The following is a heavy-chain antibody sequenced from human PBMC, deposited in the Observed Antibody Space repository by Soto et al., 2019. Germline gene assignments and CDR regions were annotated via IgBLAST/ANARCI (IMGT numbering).Heavy chain of an antibody. V-gene: IGHV1-58*01. Sequence: SVKVSCKASGFTFTSSAVQWVRQARGQRLEWIGWIVVGSGNTNYAQKFQERVTITRDMSTSTAYMEMSSLRSEDTAVYYCAAATRGATGTDSYYGMDVWGQATTGTASS. CDR1: GFTFTSSA. D-gene: IGHD1-26*01. CDR3: AAATRGATGTDSYYGMDV. CDR2: IVVGSGNT. J-gene: IGHJ6*02.